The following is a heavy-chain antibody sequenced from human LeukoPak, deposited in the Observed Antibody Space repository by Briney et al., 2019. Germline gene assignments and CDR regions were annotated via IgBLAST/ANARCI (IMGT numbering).Heavy chain of an antibody. CDR1: GFTFDDYG. Sequence: GGSLRLSCGASGFTFDDYGMSWVRQAPGKGLEWFSGINWNGGSTGYADSVKGRFTISRDNAKNSLYLQMNSLRAEDTAVYYCAVGYCSGGSCYPNWFDPWGQGTLVTVSS. J-gene: IGHJ5*02. CDR2: INWNGGST. CDR3: AVGYCSGGSCYPNWFDP. D-gene: IGHD2-15*01. V-gene: IGHV3-20*04.